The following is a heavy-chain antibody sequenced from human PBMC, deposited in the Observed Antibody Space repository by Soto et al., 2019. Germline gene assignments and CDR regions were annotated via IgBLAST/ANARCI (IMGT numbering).Heavy chain of an antibody. CDR3: AKNFDFWSALADY. Sequence: GGSLRLSCAASGFTFRNYAMSWVRQAPGKGLEWVSGTGGYTNYADSVKGRFTISRDNSKNTLYLQMNSLKAEDTAVYYCAKNFDFWSALADYWGQGSLVTVSS. V-gene: IGHV3-23*01. J-gene: IGHJ4*02. CDR2: TGGYT. D-gene: IGHD3-3*01. CDR1: GFTFRNYA.